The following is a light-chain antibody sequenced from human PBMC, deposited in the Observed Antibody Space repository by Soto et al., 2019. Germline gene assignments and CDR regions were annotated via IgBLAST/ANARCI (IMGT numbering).Light chain of an antibody. CDR2: AAS. CDR3: QQSYSTPRT. V-gene: IGKV1-39*01. J-gene: IGKJ1*01. Sequence: DIQMTQSPSSLSASVGDRVTITCRASQSISTYLNWYQQKPGKAPKLLIYAASSLQSGVPSRFSGYGSGTDFTLTISSLQPEDFATYYCQQSYSTPRTFGQGTKVEIK. CDR1: QSISTY.